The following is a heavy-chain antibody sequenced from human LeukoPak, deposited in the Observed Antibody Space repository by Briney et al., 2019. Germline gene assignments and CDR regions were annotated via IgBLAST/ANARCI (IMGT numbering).Heavy chain of an antibody. CDR2: INPNSGGT. J-gene: IGHJ3*02. V-gene: IGHV1-2*02. Sequence: GASVKVSCEASGYTFTGYYMHWVRQAPGQGLEWMGWINPNSGGTNYAQKFQGRVTMTRDTSISTAYMELSRLRSDDTAVYYCATLDEYSSGLGAFDIWGQGTMVTVSS. D-gene: IGHD6-19*01. CDR3: ATLDEYSSGLGAFDI. CDR1: GYTFTGYY.